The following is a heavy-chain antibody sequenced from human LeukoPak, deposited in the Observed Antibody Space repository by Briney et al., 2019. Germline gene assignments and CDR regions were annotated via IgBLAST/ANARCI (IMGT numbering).Heavy chain of an antibody. Sequence: SETLSLTCTVSGDSISSSSYYWGWIRRPPGKGLEWIGSIYYSGSTYYNPSLKSPVTISVDTSKNQFSLKLNSVTAADTAVYYCARFHLGYCSSTSPCAFDIWGQGAMVTVSS. V-gene: IGHV4-39*07. J-gene: IGHJ3*02. D-gene: IGHD2-2*01. CDR2: IYYSGST. CDR3: ARFHLGYCSSTSPCAFDI. CDR1: GDSISSSSYY.